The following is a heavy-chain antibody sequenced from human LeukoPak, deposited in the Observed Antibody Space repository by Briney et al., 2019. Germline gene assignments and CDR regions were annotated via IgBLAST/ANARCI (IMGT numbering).Heavy chain of an antibody. D-gene: IGHD5-12*01. J-gene: IGHJ4*02. CDR3: ASPTPPQYSGYDYSLDY. CDR2: INPSGGST. Sequence: ASVKVPCKASGYTFTSYYMHWVRQAPGQGLEWMGIINPSGGSTSYAQKFQGRVTMTRNTSISTAYMELSSLRSEDTAVYYCASPTPPQYSGYDYSLDYWGQGTLVTVSS. CDR1: GYTFTSYY. V-gene: IGHV1-46*01.